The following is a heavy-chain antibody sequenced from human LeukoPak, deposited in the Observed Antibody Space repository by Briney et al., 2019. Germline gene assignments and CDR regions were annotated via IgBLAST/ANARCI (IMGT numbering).Heavy chain of an antibody. CDR2: ISGSGGNT. D-gene: IGHD2-2*01. CDR1: GFTFSSYG. Sequence: PGESLRLSCVASGFTFSSYGMSWVRQAPGKGLEWVSGISGSGGNTYYTDSVKGRFTISRDNSKNTLYLQMDSLRAEDTAVYYCAGYCSTTSCYSSPNWFDPWGQGTLVTVSS. CDR3: AGYCSTTSCYSSPNWFDP. V-gene: IGHV3-23*01. J-gene: IGHJ5*02.